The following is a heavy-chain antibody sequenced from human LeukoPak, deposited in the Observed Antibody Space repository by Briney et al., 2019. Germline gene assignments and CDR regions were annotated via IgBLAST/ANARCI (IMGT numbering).Heavy chain of an antibody. CDR3: AKENWPTVTSPGRTSFDY. J-gene: IGHJ4*02. V-gene: IGHV3-30*02. D-gene: IGHD4-17*01. CDR2: IRNDGSNK. CDR1: VLTFSGYA. Sequence: GGSLRLSCAASVLTFSGYAIHGVPQAPARGRGGVALIRNDGSNKYYADSVKGRFTISRDNSKNTLYLQMNSLRAEDTAVYYCAKENWPTVTSPGRTSFDYWGQGTLVTVSP.